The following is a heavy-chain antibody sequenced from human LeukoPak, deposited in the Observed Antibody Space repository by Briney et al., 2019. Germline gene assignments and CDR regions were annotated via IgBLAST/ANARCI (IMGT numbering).Heavy chain of an antibody. CDR3: ARRETIAAAGTFDY. D-gene: IGHD6-13*01. CDR1: GGTFSSYA. CDR2: IIPILGIA. V-gene: IGHV1-69*04. Sequence: ASVKVSCKASGGTFSSYAISWVRQAPGQGLEWMGRIIPILGIANYAQKFQGRVTITADKSTSTAYMELSSLRSEDTAVYYCARRETIAAAGTFDYWGQGTLVTVSS. J-gene: IGHJ4*02.